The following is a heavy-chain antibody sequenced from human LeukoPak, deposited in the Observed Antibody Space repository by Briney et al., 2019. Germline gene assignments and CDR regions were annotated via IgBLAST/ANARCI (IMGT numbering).Heavy chain of an antibody. CDR2: IIPIFGTA. Sequence: GSSVKVSCKASAGTFSSYAISWVRQAPGQGLEWMGGIIPIFGTANYAQKCQGRVTITTDESTSTAYMELSSLRSEDTAVYYCARDYDSRFRYFDINYYYYMDVWGKGTTVTVSS. V-gene: IGHV1-69*05. CDR3: ARDYDSRFRYFDINYYYYMDV. J-gene: IGHJ6*03. D-gene: IGHD3-9*01. CDR1: AGTFSSYA.